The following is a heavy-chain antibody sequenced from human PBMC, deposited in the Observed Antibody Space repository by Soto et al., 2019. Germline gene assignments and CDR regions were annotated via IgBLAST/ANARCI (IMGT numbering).Heavy chain of an antibody. Sequence: GESLKISCKGSGYSFTSYWISWVRQMPGKGLEWMGRIDPSDSYTSYSPSFQGHVTISADKSISTAYLQWSSLKASDTAMYYCARLLRHYDFWSGYYQNNYYYYGMDVWGHGIPVTASS. CDR1: GYSFTSYW. CDR2: IDPSDSYT. D-gene: IGHD3-3*01. J-gene: IGHJ6*02. CDR3: ARLLRHYDFWSGYYQNNYYYYGMDV. V-gene: IGHV5-10-1*01.